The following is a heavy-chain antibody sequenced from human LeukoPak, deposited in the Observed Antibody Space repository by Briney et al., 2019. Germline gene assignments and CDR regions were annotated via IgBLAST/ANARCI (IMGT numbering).Heavy chain of an antibody. CDR2: ISSSGSTI. CDR1: GFTFSSYG. Sequence: HPGGSLRLSCAASGFTFSSYGMTWVRQAPGKGLEWVSYISSSGSTIYYADSVKGRFTISRDNAKNSLYLQMNSLRAEDTAVYYCARGNGLLRGGLDYWGQGTLVTVSS. J-gene: IGHJ4*02. V-gene: IGHV3-48*04. CDR3: ARGNGLLRGGLDY. D-gene: IGHD2-8*01.